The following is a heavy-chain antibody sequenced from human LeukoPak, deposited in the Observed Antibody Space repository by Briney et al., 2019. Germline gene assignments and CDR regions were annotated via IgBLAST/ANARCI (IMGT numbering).Heavy chain of an antibody. D-gene: IGHD3-3*01. Sequence: GASVKVSCKASGYTFTGYYMHWVRQAPGQGLEWMGWINPNSGGTNYAQKFQGRATMTRDTSISTAYMELSRLRSDDTAVYYCARDLFGYDFWSGYSGYFDYWGQGTLVTVSS. V-gene: IGHV1-2*02. CDR2: INPNSGGT. J-gene: IGHJ4*02. CDR1: GYTFTGYY. CDR3: ARDLFGYDFWSGYSGYFDY.